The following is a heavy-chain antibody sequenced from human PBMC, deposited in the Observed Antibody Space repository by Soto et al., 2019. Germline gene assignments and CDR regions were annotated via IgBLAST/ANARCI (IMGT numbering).Heavy chain of an antibody. D-gene: IGHD5-18*01. Sequence: PSETLSLTCTVSGGSITVYYLNWIRQPAGKGLEWIGHIYTSGTTNYNPSFKSRVTMSLDTSQNQFSLRLTSVTAADTAVYYCERAAYNYGPFDYWGQGTLVPVS. CDR2: IYTSGTT. CDR1: GGSITVYY. CDR3: ERAAYNYGPFDY. J-gene: IGHJ4*02. V-gene: IGHV4-4*07.